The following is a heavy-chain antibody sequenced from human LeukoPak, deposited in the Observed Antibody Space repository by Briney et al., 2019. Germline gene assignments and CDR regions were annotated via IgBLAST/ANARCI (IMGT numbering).Heavy chain of an antibody. CDR3: AGEGGYCSSTSCSYYFDY. CDR2: ISSSSSTI. V-gene: IGHV3-48*01. D-gene: IGHD2-2*03. J-gene: IGHJ4*02. Sequence: GGSLRLSCAASGFTFSSYSMNWVRQAPGKGLEWVSYISSSSSTIYYADSVKGRFTISRDNAKNSLYLQMNSLRAEDTAVYYCAGEGGYCSSTSCSYYFDYWGQGTLVTVSS. CDR1: GFTFSSYS.